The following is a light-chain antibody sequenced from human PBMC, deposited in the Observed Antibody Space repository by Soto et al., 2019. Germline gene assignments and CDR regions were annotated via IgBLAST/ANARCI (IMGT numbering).Light chain of an antibody. CDR1: SSDIGSYSF. Sequence: QSALTQPASVSGSPGQSITLSCTGTSSDIGSYSFVSWYQQHPGKAPRLIIYEGSKRPSGVSNRFSASRSGNTAPLTISGLQPEDEADYYCCSYALSSTYVFGTGTKVTGL. J-gene: IGLJ1*01. CDR2: EGS. V-gene: IGLV2-23*01. CDR3: CSYALSSTYV.